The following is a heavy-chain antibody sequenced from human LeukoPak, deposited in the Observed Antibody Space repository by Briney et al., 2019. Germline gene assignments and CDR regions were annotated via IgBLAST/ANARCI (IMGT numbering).Heavy chain of an antibody. CDR3: ARYSNHFYYSGMDV. CDR1: GFSFSDYG. V-gene: IGHV3-30-3*01. D-gene: IGHD2-21*01. Sequence: GRSLRLSCAASGFSFSDYGMHWVRQAPGKGLEWVALISSDGFNEYYADSVRGRFTISRDTSKNTLYLQINSLKTEDTAIYYCARYSNHFYYSGMDVWGQGTTVTVSS. J-gene: IGHJ6*02. CDR2: ISSDGFNE.